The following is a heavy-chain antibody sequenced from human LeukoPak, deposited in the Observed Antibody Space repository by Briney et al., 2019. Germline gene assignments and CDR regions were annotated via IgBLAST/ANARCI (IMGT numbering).Heavy chain of an antibody. CDR3: AKDRVLLWFGESPPDYFDY. Sequence: GVSLRLSCAASGFTFSSYAMSWVRQAPGKGLEWVSAISGSGGSTYYADSVKGRFTISRDNSKNTLYLQMNSLRAEDTAVYYCAKDRVLLWFGESPPDYFDYWGQGTLVTVSS. CDR1: GFTFSSYA. CDR2: ISGSGGST. J-gene: IGHJ4*02. D-gene: IGHD3-10*01. V-gene: IGHV3-23*01.